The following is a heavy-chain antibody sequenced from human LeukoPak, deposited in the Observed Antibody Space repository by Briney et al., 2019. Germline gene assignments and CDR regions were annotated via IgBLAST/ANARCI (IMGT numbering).Heavy chain of an antibody. CDR2: IWYDGSNK. D-gene: IGHD3-22*01. Sequence: GGSLRLSCAASGFTFSSYGMHWVRKAPGEGLEWVAVIWYDGSNKYYADSVKGRFTISRDNSKNTLYLQMNSLRAEDTAVYYCARSTTYYYDSSGYSDFDYWGQGTLVTVSS. J-gene: IGHJ4*02. V-gene: IGHV3-33*01. CDR1: GFTFSSYG. CDR3: ARSTTYYYDSSGYSDFDY.